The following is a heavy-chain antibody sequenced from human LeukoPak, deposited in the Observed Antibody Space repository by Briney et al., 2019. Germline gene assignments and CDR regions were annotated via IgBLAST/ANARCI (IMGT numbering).Heavy chain of an antibody. J-gene: IGHJ5*02. CDR3: ARGQVPAARGYNWFDP. CDR1: GWSFNDYY. Sequence: SETLSLTCAVYGWSFNDYYWNWVRQPPGKGLEWIGEINARGDTNYNPSLKSRVTISVDSSKNQFSLTLTSMIAADTAIYYCARGQVPAARGYNWFDPWGQRTLVTVSS. D-gene: IGHD2-2*01. V-gene: IGHV4-34*01. CDR2: INARGDT.